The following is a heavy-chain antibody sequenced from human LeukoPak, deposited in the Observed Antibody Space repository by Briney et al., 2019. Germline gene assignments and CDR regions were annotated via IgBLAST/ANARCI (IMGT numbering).Heavy chain of an antibody. J-gene: IGHJ6*03. CDR3: TTVSYGDYYYYYMDV. CDR1: GFTVSSNY. CDR2: IKSKTDGGTT. D-gene: IGHD4-17*01. Sequence: PGGSLRLSCAASGFTVSSNYMSWVRQAPGKGLEWVGRIKSKTDGGTTDYAAPVKGRFTISRDDSKNTLYLQMNSLKTEDTAVYYCTTVSYGDYYYYYMDVWGKGTTVTVSS. V-gene: IGHV3-15*01.